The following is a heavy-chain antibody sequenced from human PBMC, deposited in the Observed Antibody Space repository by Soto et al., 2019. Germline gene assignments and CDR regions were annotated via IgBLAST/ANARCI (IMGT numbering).Heavy chain of an antibody. V-gene: IGHV3-30-3*01. Sequence: QVQLVESGGGVVQPGRSLRLSCAASGFTFSSYAMHWVRQAPGKGLEWVAVISYDGSNKYYADSVKGRFTISRDNSKHTLYRNMNSLRAEDTAVHYCASDAGYEYYYGMDVWGQGTTVTVSS. CDR1: GFTFSSYA. CDR2: ISYDGSNK. CDR3: ASDAGYEYYYGMDV. J-gene: IGHJ6*02. D-gene: IGHD6-13*01.